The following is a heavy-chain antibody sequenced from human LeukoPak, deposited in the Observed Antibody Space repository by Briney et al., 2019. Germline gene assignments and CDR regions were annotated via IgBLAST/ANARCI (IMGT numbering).Heavy chain of an antibody. Sequence: ASVKVSCKASGYTFTSHDINWVRQATGQGLEWMGWMNPNSGNTGYTQKFQGRVTITRNNSISTVYMELSSLRSEDTAVYYCARRLGLRWDLQAFDIWGQGTMVTVPS. CDR1: GYTFTSHD. CDR3: ARRLGLRWDLQAFDI. D-gene: IGHD4-23*01. J-gene: IGHJ3*02. V-gene: IGHV1-8*03. CDR2: MNPNSGNT.